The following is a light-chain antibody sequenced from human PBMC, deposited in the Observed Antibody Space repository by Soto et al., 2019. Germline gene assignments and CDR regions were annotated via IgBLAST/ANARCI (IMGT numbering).Light chain of an antibody. V-gene: IGKV3-20*01. J-gene: IGKJ4*01. CDR2: GAS. CDR3: EEYCGGVT. Sequence: EMVLTQSPGTLPLSPGARATLSFRASPSVSSSYLDWYQQKPGQAPRLLICGASSRATGIPDRVSGSGSGTDFSVTISRLAAYDFAVYDWEEYCGGVTFGGGTQVEIK. CDR1: PSVSSSY.